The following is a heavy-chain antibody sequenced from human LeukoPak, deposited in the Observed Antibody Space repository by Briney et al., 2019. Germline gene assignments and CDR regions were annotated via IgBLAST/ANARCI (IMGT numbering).Heavy chain of an antibody. CDR2: INAGNGNT. Sequence: GASVKVSCKASGYTFTNYAMHWVRQAPGQRLEWMGWINAGNGNTKYSQKFQGRVTITRDTSASTAYMELSSLRSEDTAVYYCAIIPAPGYSSGWYLRYYFDYWGQGTLVTVSS. D-gene: IGHD6-19*01. CDR3: AIIPAPGYSSGWYLRYYFDY. J-gene: IGHJ4*02. V-gene: IGHV1-3*01. CDR1: GYTFTNYA.